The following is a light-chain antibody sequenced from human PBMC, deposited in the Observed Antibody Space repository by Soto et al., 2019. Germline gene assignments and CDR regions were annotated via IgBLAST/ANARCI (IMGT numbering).Light chain of an antibody. CDR2: EVS. V-gene: IGLV2-23*02. CDR3: CSYAGSYTYV. J-gene: IGLJ1*01. CDR1: SSDVGSYNF. Sequence: QSMLTQPASLSGSPGQSITISCTGTSSDVGSYNFVSWYQQHPGKAPKLMIYEVSKRPSGVSNGFSGSKSGNTASLTISGLQAEDEADYYCCSYAGSYTYVFGAGTKVTVL.